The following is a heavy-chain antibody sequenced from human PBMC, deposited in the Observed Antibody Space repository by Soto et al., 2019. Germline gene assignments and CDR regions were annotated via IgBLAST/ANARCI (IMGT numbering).Heavy chain of an antibody. V-gene: IGHV4-4*02. CDR2: IYHSGTI. CDR1: GASISDNW. CDR3: ARHVAVPRTRGFDY. D-gene: IGHD2-15*01. Sequence: SETLSLTCAVSGASISDNWWSWVRQPPGKGLEWIGEIYHSGTITYNPSLKSRVIISVDKSASQISLTLNSVTAADTAIYYCARHVAVPRTRGFDYWGQGTPVTVSS. J-gene: IGHJ4*02.